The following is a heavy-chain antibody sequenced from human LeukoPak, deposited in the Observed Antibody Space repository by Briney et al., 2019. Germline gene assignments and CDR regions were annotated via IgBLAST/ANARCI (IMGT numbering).Heavy chain of an antibody. CDR2: ISWNSGTF. CDR3: AKERSGYSYGLDY. J-gene: IGHJ4*02. D-gene: IGHD5-18*01. V-gene: IGHV3-9*01. CDR1: GFSFDDYA. Sequence: GGSLRLSCTASGFSFDDYAMHWVRQAPGKGLEWVAGISWNSGTFDYVDSVKGRFTISRDNAKNSLYLQMNSLRAEDTALYYCAKERSGYSYGLDYWGQGTLVTVSS.